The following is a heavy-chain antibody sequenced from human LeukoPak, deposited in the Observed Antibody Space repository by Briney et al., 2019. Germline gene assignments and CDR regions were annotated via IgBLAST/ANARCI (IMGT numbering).Heavy chain of an antibody. D-gene: IGHD2-2*01. CDR2: IYYSGST. Sequence: SETLSLACTVSGGSISSGDYYWSWIRQPPGKGLEWFGYIYYSGSTYYNPSLKSRVTISVDTSKNQFSLKLSSVTAADTAVYYCAREPYCSSTSCYWENWFDPWGQGTLVTVSS. V-gene: IGHV4-30-4*08. J-gene: IGHJ5*02. CDR1: GGSISSGDYY. CDR3: AREPYCSSTSCYWENWFDP.